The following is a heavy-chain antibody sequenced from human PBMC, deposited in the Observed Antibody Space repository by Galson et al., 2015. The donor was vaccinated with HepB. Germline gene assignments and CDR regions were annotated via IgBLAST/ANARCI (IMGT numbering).Heavy chain of an antibody. V-gene: IGHV1-46*01. CDR3: ARDSHYDSSGYQSTYYFDY. CDR1: GCTFTSYY. Sequence: SVKVSCKASGCTFTSYYMHWVRQAPGQGLEWMGIINPSGGSTSYAQKFQGRVTMTRDASTSTVYMELSSLRSEDTAVYYCARDSHYDSSGYQSTYYFDYWGQGTLVTVSS. CDR2: INPSGGST. J-gene: IGHJ4*02. D-gene: IGHD3-22*01.